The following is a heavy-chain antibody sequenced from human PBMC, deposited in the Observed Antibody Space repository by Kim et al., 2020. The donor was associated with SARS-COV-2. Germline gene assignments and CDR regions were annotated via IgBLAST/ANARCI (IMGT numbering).Heavy chain of an antibody. V-gene: IGHV5-10-1*01. J-gene: IGHJ5*02. D-gene: IGHD6-19*01. CDR3: ARLIAVAGPWFDP. Sequence: NCCPSFQGHVTISADKSISTAYLQWSSLKASDTAMYYCARLIAVAGPWFDPWGQGTLVTVSS.